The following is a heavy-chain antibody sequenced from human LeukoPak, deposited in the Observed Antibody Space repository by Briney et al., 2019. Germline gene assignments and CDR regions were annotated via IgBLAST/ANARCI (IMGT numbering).Heavy chain of an antibody. D-gene: IGHD3-3*01. J-gene: IGHJ4*02. CDR3: ARDDLVTIFGVVHFDY. CDR1: GFTFSSYS. Sequence: AGGSLRLSCAASGFTFSSYSMNWVRQAPGKGLEWVSYISSSSSTIYYADSVKGRFTISRDNAKNSLYLQMNSLRAEDTAVYYCARDDLVTIFGVVHFDYWGQGTLVTVSS. V-gene: IGHV3-48*04. CDR2: ISSSSSTI.